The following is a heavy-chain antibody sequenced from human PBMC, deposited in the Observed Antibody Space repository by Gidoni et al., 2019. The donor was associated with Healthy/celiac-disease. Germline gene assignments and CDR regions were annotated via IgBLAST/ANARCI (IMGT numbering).Heavy chain of an antibody. Sequence: QVQLQQWGAGLLKPSETLSLTCAVYGGSFSGYYWCWIRQPPGKGLEWIGEINHSGSTNYNPSLKSRVTISVDTSKNQFSLKLSSVTAADTAVYYCAREGGGRPGYYMDVWGKGTTVTVSS. D-gene: IGHD6-6*01. CDR3: AREGGGRPGYYMDV. CDR1: GGSFSGYY. J-gene: IGHJ6*03. V-gene: IGHV4-34*01. CDR2: INHSGST.